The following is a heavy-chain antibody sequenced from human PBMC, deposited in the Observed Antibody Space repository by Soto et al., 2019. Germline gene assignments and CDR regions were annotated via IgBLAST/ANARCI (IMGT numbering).Heavy chain of an antibody. J-gene: IGHJ6*03. V-gene: IGHV6-1*01. D-gene: IGHD1-7*01. CDR3: AGTTSHQWYYMDV. Sequence: LSLTCAISGGSVSSNSAAWNWIRLSPSRGLEWLARTYYRSRWYNDYAVSVRSRITVNPDTSKNQFSLQLTSVTPEDTAVYYCAGTTSHQWYYMDVWGKGTTVTVSS. CDR2: TYYRSRWYN. CDR1: GGSVSSNSAA.